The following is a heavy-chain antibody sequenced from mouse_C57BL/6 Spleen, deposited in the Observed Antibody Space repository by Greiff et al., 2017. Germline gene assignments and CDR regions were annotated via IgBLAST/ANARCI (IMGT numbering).Heavy chain of an antibody. CDR1: GYAFTNYL. J-gene: IGHJ4*01. D-gene: IGHD3-1*01. CDR2: INPGSGGT. Sequence: QVQLQQSGAELVRPGTSVKVSCKASGYAFTNYLIEWVKQRPGQGLEWIGVINPGSGGTNYNEKFKGKATLTADKSSSTAYMQLSSLTSEDSAVYFCARSLSGYAMDYWGQGTSVTVSS. V-gene: IGHV1-54*01. CDR3: ARSLSGYAMDY.